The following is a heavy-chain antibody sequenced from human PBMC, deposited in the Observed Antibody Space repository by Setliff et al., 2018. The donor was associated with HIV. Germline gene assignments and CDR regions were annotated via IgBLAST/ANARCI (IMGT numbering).Heavy chain of an antibody. CDR1: GFSLSSNP. J-gene: IGHJ5*02. V-gene: IGHV3-30*04. D-gene: IGHD4-17*01. Sequence: GGSLRLSCAASGFSLSSNPVHWVRQAPGKGLEWVALISFDGINTHYRDSLKGRFSISRDISKNTLYLQMDSLRAEDTAVYFCARGQIGYGDYDLNWFDPWGQGTLVTVSS. CDR3: ARGQIGYGDYDLNWFDP. CDR2: ISFDGINT.